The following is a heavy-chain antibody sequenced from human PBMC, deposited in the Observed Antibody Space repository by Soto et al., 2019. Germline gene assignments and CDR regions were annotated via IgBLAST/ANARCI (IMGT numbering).Heavy chain of an antibody. CDR1: GFTFSNYA. Sequence: GGSLRLSCAASGFTFSNYAMNWVRQAPGKGLQWVSGISGSGANTYYADFVKGRFTISRDNSKNTLYLQMNSLRAEDTAVYYCAKDLVYFDSGTYSTLDYWGQGTLVPVSP. J-gene: IGHJ4*02. CDR2: ISGSGANT. V-gene: IGHV3-23*01. D-gene: IGHD3-10*01. CDR3: AKDLVYFDSGTYSTLDY.